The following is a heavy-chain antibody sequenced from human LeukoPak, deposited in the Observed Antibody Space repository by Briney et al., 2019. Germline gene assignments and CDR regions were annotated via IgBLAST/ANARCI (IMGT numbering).Heavy chain of an antibody. CDR2: INPNSGGT. CDR1: GYTFTGYY. J-gene: IGHJ4*02. CDR3: ARSTVTTGAAYFDY. Sequence: GASVKVSCKASGYTFTGYYMHWVRQAPGQGLEWMGWINPNSGGTNYAQKFQGRVTMTRDTPISTAYMELSRLRSDDTAVYYCARSTVTTGAAYFDYWGQGTLVTVSS. D-gene: IGHD1-1*01. V-gene: IGHV1-2*02.